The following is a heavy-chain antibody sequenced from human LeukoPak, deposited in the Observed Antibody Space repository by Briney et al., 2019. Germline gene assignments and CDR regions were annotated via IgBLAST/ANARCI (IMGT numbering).Heavy chain of an antibody. J-gene: IGHJ6*02. Sequence: GGSLRLSCAASGFTFSSYAMSWVRQAPGKGLEWVSAISGSGGSTYYADSVKGRFTISRDNSKNTLYLQMNSLRAEDTAVYYCAKTMGLGHYYYYGMDVWGQGTTVIVSS. V-gene: IGHV3-23*01. CDR3: AKTMGLGHYYYYGMDV. D-gene: IGHD3-3*01. CDR2: ISGSGGST. CDR1: GFTFSSYA.